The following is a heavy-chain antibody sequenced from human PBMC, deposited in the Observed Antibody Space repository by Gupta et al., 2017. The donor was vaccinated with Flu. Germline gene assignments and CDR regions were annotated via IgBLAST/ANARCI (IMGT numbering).Heavy chain of an antibody. CDR2: INHSGST. J-gene: IGHJ5*02. V-gene: IGHV4-34*01. D-gene: IGHD6-19*01. Sequence: QVQLQQWGAGLLKPSETLSLTCAVYGGSFSGYYWSWIRQPPGKGLEWIGEINHSGSTNYNPSLKSRVTISVDTSKNQFSLKLSSVTAADTAVYYCARGNSSGWYHWFDPWGQGTLVTVSS. CDR3: ARGNSSGWYHWFDP. CDR1: GGSFSGYY.